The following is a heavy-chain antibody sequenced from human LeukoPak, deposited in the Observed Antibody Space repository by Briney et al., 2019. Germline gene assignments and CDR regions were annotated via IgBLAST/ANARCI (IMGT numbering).Heavy chain of an antibody. Sequence: ASVKVSCKASGYTFTGYYMHWVRQAPGQGLEWMGWINPNSGGTNYAQKFQGRVTMTRDTSISTAYMELSRLRSDDTAVYYCARDSDLDDYINYDHFDYWGQGTLVTVSS. D-gene: IGHD4-11*01. CDR1: GYTFTGYY. J-gene: IGHJ4*02. CDR3: ARDSDLDDYINYDHFDY. CDR2: INPNSGGT. V-gene: IGHV1-2*02.